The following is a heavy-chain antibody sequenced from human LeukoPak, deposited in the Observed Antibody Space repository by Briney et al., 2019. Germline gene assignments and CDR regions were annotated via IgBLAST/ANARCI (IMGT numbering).Heavy chain of an antibody. CDR3: MDLGRSD. V-gene: IGHV3-7*01. J-gene: IGHJ4*02. CDR1: GFTFSNSW. CDR2: IDGEGSDK. D-gene: IGHD5-12*01. Sequence: GGSLRLFCAASGFTFSNSWMIWVRKVPGKVLEWVATIDGEGSDKYYVDSVKGRFIISRDNAKNSLHLQMSSLRVEDTAVYYCMDLGRSDWRQGTLVTVSS.